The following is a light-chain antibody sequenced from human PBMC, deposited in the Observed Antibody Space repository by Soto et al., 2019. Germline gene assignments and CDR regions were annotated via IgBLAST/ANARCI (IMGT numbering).Light chain of an antibody. CDR3: QQYNNWPPIT. CDR1: QSVGNN. J-gene: IGKJ5*01. CDR2: GAY. Sequence: EIVMTQSPATLSVSPGERTPLSCRARQSVGNNLAWYPQKPGQAPRLLIYGAYTRATGIPARFSGSGSGTDFTLTISSLQSEDFAVYYCQQYNNWPPITFGQGTRLEIK. V-gene: IGKV3-15*01.